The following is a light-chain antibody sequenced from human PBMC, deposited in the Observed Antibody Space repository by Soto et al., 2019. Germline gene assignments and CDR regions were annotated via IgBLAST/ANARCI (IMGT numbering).Light chain of an antibody. CDR3: SSFTTSSTFV. CDR1: SSDVGRYNY. J-gene: IGLJ1*01. Sequence: QSVLAHPASVSGSPGQSITISCTGTSSDVGRYNYVSWFQQHPGKAPKLLIYDVSNWPSGVSDRFSGSKSGNTASLTISGLQAEDEADYYCSSFTTSSTFVFGTGTKVTVL. V-gene: IGLV2-14*01. CDR2: DVS.